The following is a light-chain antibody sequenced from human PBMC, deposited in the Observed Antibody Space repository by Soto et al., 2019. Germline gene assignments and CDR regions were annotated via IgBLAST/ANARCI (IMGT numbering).Light chain of an antibody. CDR2: GAS. CDR1: QSVDSN. CDR3: HQYNNWLWT. V-gene: IGKV3-15*01. J-gene: IGKJ1*01. Sequence: EIVMTQSPGTLSVSPGERVTLSCRASQSVDSNLALYSQRPGQAPRLLIYGASTRATGIPARFSGSGSGTEFTLTISGLQSEDFAVYFCHQYNNWLWTFGQGTRVEIK.